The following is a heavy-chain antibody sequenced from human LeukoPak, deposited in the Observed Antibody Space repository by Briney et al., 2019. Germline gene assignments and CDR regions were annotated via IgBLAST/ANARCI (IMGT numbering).Heavy chain of an antibody. V-gene: IGHV4-59*01. D-gene: IGHD3-10*01. CDR2: IYYSGST. Sequence: SETLSLTCTVSGGSISSYYWSWIRQPPGKGLEWIGYIYYSGSTNYNPSLKSRVTISVDTSKNQFSLKLSSVTAADTAVYYCARGVRPDSGSYYDYYYYYGMDVWGQGTTVTVSS. CDR1: GGSISSYY. J-gene: IGHJ6*02. CDR3: ARGVRPDSGSYYDYYYYYGMDV.